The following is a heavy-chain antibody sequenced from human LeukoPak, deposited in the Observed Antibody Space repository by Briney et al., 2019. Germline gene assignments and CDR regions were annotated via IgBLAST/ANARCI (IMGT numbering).Heavy chain of an antibody. CDR3: AREGTQRAFDY. CDR1: GFTFSSYG. J-gene: IGHJ4*02. V-gene: IGHV3-33*01. Sequence: GGSLRLSCAASGFTFSSYGMHWVRQAPGKGLEWVAVIWYDGSNKYYADSVKGRFTISRDNPKNTLYLQMNSLRAEDTGVYYCAREGTQRAFDYWGQGTLVTVSS. D-gene: IGHD1-7*01. CDR2: IWYDGSNK.